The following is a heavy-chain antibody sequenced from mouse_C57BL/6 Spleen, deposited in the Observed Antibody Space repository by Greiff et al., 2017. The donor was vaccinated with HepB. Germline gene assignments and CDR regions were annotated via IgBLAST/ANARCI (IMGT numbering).Heavy chain of an antibody. CDR2: IDPANGNT. Sequence: VQLQQSVAELVRPGASVKLSCTASGFTFKNTFMHWVKQRPEQGLEWIGRIDPANGNTKYAPKFQGKATITADTSSNTAYLQLSSLTSEDTAIYYCAFLRFYAMDYWGQGTSVTVSS. D-gene: IGHD3-2*02. V-gene: IGHV14-3*01. J-gene: IGHJ4*01. CDR3: AFLRFYAMDY. CDR1: GFTFKNTF.